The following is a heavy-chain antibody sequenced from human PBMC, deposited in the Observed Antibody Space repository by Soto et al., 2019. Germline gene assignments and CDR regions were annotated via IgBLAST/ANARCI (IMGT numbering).Heavy chain of an antibody. CDR2: ISAYNGNT. J-gene: IGHJ4*02. CDR1: GYTFTSYG. Sequence: QVQLVQSGAEVKKPGASVKVSCKASGYTFTSYGISWVRQAPGQGLEWMGWISAYNGNTNYAQKLQXXVXMXXATSTSPAYMELRSLRSDDAAVYYCARDLHGYPYYWGQGTLVTVSS. CDR3: ARDLHGYPYY. D-gene: IGHD3-16*01. V-gene: IGHV1-18*01.